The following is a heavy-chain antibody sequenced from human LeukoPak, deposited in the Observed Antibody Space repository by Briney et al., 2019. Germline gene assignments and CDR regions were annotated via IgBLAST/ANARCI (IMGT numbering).Heavy chain of an antibody. J-gene: IGHJ4*02. CDR2: IYCSGST. D-gene: IGHD3-10*01. CDR3: ARSPYGSGSYGFDY. CDR1: GGSISNYY. Sequence: SETLSLTCTVSGGSISNYYWSWLRQPPGKGLEWIGYIYCSGSTSFNPSLKSRVTISVDTSKNQFSLKLTSVSAADTAVYYCARSPYGSGSYGFDYWGQGTLVTVSS. V-gene: IGHV4-59*12.